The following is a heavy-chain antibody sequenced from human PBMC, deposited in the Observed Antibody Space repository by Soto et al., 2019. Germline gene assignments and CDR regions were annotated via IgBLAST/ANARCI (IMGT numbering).Heavy chain of an antibody. CDR1: GGSISSSSYY. V-gene: IGHV4-39*01. Sequence: SETLSLTCTVSGGSISSSSYYWGWIRQPPGKGLEWIGSIYYSGSTYYNPSLKSRVTISVDTSKNQFSLKLSSVTAADTAVYYCAIGRGVDTAIVRLPYYYYYYGMDVWGQGTTVTVSS. D-gene: IGHD5-18*01. CDR3: AIGRGVDTAIVRLPYYYYYYGMDV. J-gene: IGHJ6*02. CDR2: IYYSGST.